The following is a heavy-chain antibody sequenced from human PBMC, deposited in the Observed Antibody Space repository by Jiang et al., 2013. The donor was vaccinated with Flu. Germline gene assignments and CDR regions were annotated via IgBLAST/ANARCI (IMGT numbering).Heavy chain of an antibody. Sequence: GPGLVKSSETLSLTCAVSGVSITTSGFYWTWIRQRAGKGLEWIGYIDSRGVTFYKSSLESRLTMSRDTYNNQFSLKLASVTAADTAVYYCARDHTSGMYYYGLDVWGQGTTVSVSS. J-gene: IGHJ6*02. D-gene: IGHD1-14*01. CDR2: IDSRGVT. CDR1: GVSITTSGFY. V-gene: IGHV4-31*11. CDR3: ARDHTSGMYYYGLDV.